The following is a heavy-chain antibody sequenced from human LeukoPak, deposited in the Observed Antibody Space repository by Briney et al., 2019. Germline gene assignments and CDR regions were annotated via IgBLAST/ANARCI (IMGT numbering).Heavy chain of an antibody. CDR2: INPNSGGT. CDR3: ARSRDGYSPNDY. J-gene: IGHJ4*02. V-gene: IGHV1-2*02. Sequence: ASVKVSCKASGYTFTGYYMHWVRQAPGQGLEWMGWINPNSGGTNYAQKFQGRVTMTIDTSSSTAYMELRSLRSDDTAVYYCARSRDGYSPNDYWGQGSLVTVSS. CDR1: GYTFTGYY. D-gene: IGHD5-24*01.